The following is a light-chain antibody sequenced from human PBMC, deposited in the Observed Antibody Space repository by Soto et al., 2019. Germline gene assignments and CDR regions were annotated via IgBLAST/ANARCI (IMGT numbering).Light chain of an antibody. J-gene: IGLJ1*01. V-gene: IGLV1-44*01. CDR2: NNN. CDR1: NSNIGTNT. CDR3: AAWDNSLSTFYV. Sequence: QSVLTQPPSASGTPGQRVSISCSGSNSNIGTNTVNWYQQFPGTAPKLLIYNNNQRPSGVPDRFSGSKSGTSASLAISGPQSEDEADYYCAAWDNSLSTFYVFGTGTKVTVL.